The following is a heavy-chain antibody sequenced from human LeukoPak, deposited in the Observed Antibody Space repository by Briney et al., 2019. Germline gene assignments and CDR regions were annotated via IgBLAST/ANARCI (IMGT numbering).Heavy chain of an antibody. Sequence: PSETLSLTCTVSGGSLSTYYWSWLRQPPGKGLEWIGYIHYSGSTNYNPSLKSRVTISVDTSKNQFSLKLSSVTAADTAVYYCARDPIRPYYYDSSGYGAFDIWGQGTMVTVSS. J-gene: IGHJ3*02. D-gene: IGHD3-22*01. CDR1: GGSLSTYY. V-gene: IGHV4-59*12. CDR2: IHYSGST. CDR3: ARDPIRPYYYDSSGYGAFDI.